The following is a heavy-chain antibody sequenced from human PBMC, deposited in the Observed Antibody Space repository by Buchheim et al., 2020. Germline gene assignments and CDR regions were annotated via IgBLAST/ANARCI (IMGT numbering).Heavy chain of an antibody. CDR3: ARGRIVVVVAATLAWFDP. D-gene: IGHD2-15*01. V-gene: IGHV3-74*01. CDR1: GFTFSSYC. Sequence: EVQLVESGGGLVKPGGSLRLSCAASGFTFSSYCMHWVRQAPGKGLVWVACINSDGSNTSYADSVKGRFTISRDKAKNTLYLQMNGLRAEDTGVYSRARGRIVVVVAATLAWFDPWGQGTL. CDR2: INSDGSNT. J-gene: IGHJ5*02.